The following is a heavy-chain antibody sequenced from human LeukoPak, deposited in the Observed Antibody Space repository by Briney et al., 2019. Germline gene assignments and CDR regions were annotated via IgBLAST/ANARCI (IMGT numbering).Heavy chain of an antibody. CDR1: GGSISSSSYY. V-gene: IGHV4-39*07. J-gene: IGHJ4*02. Sequence: SETLSLTCTVSGGSISSSSYYWGWIRQPPGKGLEWIGSIYYSGSTYYNPSLKSRVTISVDTSKNQFSLKLSSVTAADTAVYYCARATINYDFWSGYFDPTFDYWGQGTLVTVSS. CDR2: IYYSGST. CDR3: ARATINYDFWSGYFDPTFDY. D-gene: IGHD3-3*01.